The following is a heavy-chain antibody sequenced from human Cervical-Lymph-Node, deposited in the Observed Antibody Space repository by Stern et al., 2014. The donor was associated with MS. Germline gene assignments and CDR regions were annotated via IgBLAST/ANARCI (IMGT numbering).Heavy chain of an antibody. J-gene: IGHJ6*02. CDR3: ARSLNWNDVEDYHYGLDV. Sequence: VQLVESGAEVKKPGASVKVPCKASGYTFTGYYLPWVRQAPGQGLEWMGRINPHSGDTKYAQNFQDRVTMTRDTSISTAYMELSRLRSDDTAVYYCARSLNWNDVEDYHYGLDVWGQGTTVTVSS. CDR2: INPHSGDT. D-gene: IGHD1-1*01. CDR1: GYTFTGYY. V-gene: IGHV1-2*06.